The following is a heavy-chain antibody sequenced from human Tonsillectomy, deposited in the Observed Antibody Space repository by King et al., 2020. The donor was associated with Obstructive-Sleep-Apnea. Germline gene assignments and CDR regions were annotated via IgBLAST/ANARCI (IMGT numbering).Heavy chain of an antibody. J-gene: IGHJ6*02. CDR1: GYTFASYG. CDR2: ISAYNGNT. Sequence: QLVQSGSEVKKPGASVKVSCEASGYTFASYGISWVRQAPGQGLEYMGWISAYNGNTNNAQKFQGRVTMTTDTSTSTAYMEVRSLRSDDPAVYYCARPLMGRGINRYYYGMDVWGQGTTVTVSS. D-gene: IGHD3-10*01. CDR3: ARPLMGRGINRYYYGMDV. V-gene: IGHV1-18*01.